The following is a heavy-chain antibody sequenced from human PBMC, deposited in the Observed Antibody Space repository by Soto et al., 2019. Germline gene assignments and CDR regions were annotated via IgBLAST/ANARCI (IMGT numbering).Heavy chain of an antibody. CDR1: GFIFSSYG. Sequence: QVQLVESGGGVVQPGRSLRLSCAASGFIFSSYGMHWVRQAPCKGLEWVAVISYEGSHTYYADSVKGLFTITRDNSKNTLYLQMNSLRPEDTAVYYCSKEVHCGGGSCSWSEGFAYWGQGTLLTVSS. D-gene: IGHD2-15*01. J-gene: IGHJ4*02. CDR2: ISYEGSHT. CDR3: SKEVHCGGGSCSWSEGFAY. V-gene: IGHV3-30*18.